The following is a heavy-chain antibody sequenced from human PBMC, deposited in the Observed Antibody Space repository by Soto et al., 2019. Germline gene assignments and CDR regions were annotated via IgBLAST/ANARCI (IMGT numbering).Heavy chain of an antibody. Sequence: ASVKVSCKASGYTFTSYGISWVRQAPGQGLEWMGWISAYNGNTNYAQKLQGRVTMTTDTSTSTAYVELRGLRSDDTAVYYCARDNYYDSSGYVDIWGQGTMVTVSS. V-gene: IGHV1-18*01. CDR3: ARDNYYDSSGYVDI. J-gene: IGHJ3*02. D-gene: IGHD3-22*01. CDR2: ISAYNGNT. CDR1: GYTFTSYG.